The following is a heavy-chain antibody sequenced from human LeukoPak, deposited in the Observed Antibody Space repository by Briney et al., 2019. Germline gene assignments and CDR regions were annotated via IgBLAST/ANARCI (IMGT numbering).Heavy chain of an antibody. Sequence: PGGSLRLSCAASGFTFSSCAMHWVRQAPGKGLEWVAVISYDGSNKFYADSAKGRFTISRDNSKNTLHLQMNSLRAEDTAVYYCAKGGIYGDNLKEFDYWGQGTLVTVSS. CDR3: AKGGIYGDNLKEFDY. CDR1: GFTFSSCA. CDR2: ISYDGSNK. D-gene: IGHD4-17*01. V-gene: IGHV3-30*18. J-gene: IGHJ4*02.